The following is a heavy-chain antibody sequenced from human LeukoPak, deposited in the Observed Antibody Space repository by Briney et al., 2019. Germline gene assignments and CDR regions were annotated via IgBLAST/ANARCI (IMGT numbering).Heavy chain of an antibody. CDR2: INHSGST. CDR1: GGSFSGYY. D-gene: IGHD5-12*01. V-gene: IGHV4-34*01. J-gene: IGHJ3*02. CDR3: ARDLYSGYDWVGFNI. Sequence: PSETLSLTCAVYGGSFSGYYCSWIRQPPGKGLEWIGEINHSGSTNYNPSLKSRVTISVDTSKNQFSLKLSSVTAADTAVYYCARDLYSGYDWVGFNIWGQGTVVTVSS.